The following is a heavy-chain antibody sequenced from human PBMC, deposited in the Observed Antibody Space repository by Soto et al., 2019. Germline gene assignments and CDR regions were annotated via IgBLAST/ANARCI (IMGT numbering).Heavy chain of an antibody. CDR3: ARVGDSGYYYGTRYFDY. Sequence: QVQLQQWGAGLLKPSETLSLTCAVSGGSFSGYYWSWIRQPPGKGLEWIGEINHRGSTNYNPSLKRLVVISEDTSKNQCSLELSSVTAADTAVYYCARVGDSGYYYGTRYFDYWGQSTLVTVSS. CDR2: INHRGST. CDR1: GGSFSGYY. V-gene: IGHV4-34*01. D-gene: IGHD3-22*01. J-gene: IGHJ4*02.